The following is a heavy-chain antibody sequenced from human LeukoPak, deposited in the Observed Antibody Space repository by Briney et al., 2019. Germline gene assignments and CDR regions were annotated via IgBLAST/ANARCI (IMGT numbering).Heavy chain of an antibody. Sequence: GGSLRLSCAASGFTFSNAWMSWVRQAPGKGLEWVGRIKSKTDGGTTDYAAPVKGRFTISRDDSKNTLYLQMNSLKTEDTAVYYCTTAADAYYYYYGMDVWGKGTTVTVSS. CDR3: TTAADAYYYYYGMDV. CDR1: GFTFSNAW. CDR2: IKSKTDGGTT. V-gene: IGHV3-15*01. J-gene: IGHJ6*04.